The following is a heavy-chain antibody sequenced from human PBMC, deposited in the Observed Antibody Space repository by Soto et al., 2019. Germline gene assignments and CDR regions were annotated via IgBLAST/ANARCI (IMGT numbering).Heavy chain of an antibody. CDR2: IYPGDSDT. CDR1: GYSFTSYW. D-gene: IGHD3-3*01. Sequence: GESLKISCKGSGYSFTSYWIGWVRQMPGKGLEWMGIIYPGDSDTRYSPSFQGQVTISADKSISTACLQWSSLKASDTAMYYCARSIYDFWSGYTDYYYYMDVWGKGTTVTVSS. V-gene: IGHV5-51*01. J-gene: IGHJ6*03. CDR3: ARSIYDFWSGYTDYYYYMDV.